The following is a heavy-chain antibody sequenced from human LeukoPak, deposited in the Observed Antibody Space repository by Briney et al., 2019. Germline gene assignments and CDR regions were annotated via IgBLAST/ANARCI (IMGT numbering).Heavy chain of an antibody. CDR1: GFTFDDNG. CDR3: ARGSQSYYFDY. CDR2: INWNGGSR. J-gene: IGHJ4*02. V-gene: IGHV3-20*04. Sequence: GGSLRLSCAASGFTFDDNGMSWVRQAPGKGLELVSGINWNGGSRAYADSVKGRFTISRDNAKNSLYLEMNSLRAEDTALYYCARGSQSYYFDYWGQGTLVTVSS.